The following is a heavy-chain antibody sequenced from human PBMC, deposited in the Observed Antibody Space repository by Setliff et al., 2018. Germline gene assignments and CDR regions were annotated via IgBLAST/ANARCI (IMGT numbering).Heavy chain of an antibody. CDR2: ISAYNGNT. Sequence: ASVKVSCKASGYTFTSYGISWVRQAPGQGLEWMGWISAYNGNTNYAQKLQGRVTMTRDTSTSTVYVEMSSLRSEDTANFYCATSILVGGSYYFGYWGQGTLVTRLL. V-gene: IGHV1-18*01. CDR1: GYTFTSYG. J-gene: IGHJ4*02. CDR3: ATSILVGGSYYFGY. D-gene: IGHD3-22*01.